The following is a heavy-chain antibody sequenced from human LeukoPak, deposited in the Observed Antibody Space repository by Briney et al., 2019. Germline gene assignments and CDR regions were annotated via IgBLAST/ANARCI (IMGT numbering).Heavy chain of an antibody. CDR1: GGSISSSSYY. V-gene: IGHV4-39*07. D-gene: IGHD2-2*01. CDR2: IYYSGST. Sequence: NPSETPSLTCTVSGGSISSSSYYWGWIRQPPGKGLEWIGSIYYSGSTYYNPSLKSRVTISVDTSKNQFSLKLSSVTAADTAVYYCARGYCSSTSCLPGGFDPWGQGTLVTVSS. J-gene: IGHJ5*02. CDR3: ARGYCSSTSCLPGGFDP.